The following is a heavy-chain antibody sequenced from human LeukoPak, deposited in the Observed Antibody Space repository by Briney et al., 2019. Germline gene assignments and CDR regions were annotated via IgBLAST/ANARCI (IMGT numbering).Heavy chain of an antibody. V-gene: IGHV4-39*01. CDR2: IYYSGST. Sequence: PSETLSLTCTVPGGSISSSSYYWGWIRQPPGKGLEWIGSIYYSGSTYYNPSLKSRVTIFVDTSKNQFSLKLSSVTAADTAVYYCAYSRGLWFGIDYWGQGTLVTVSS. J-gene: IGHJ4*02. CDR1: GGSISSSSYY. D-gene: IGHD3-10*01. CDR3: AYSRGLWFGIDY.